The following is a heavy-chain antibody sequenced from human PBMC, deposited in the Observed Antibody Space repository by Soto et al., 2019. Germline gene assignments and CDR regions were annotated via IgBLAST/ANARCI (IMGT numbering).Heavy chain of an antibody. D-gene: IGHD1-1*01. J-gene: IGHJ6*02. CDR2: ISSRSIYI. CDR1: GFIFATYD. CDR3: ARHGTGSIPGYYYGLDV. Sequence: GGSLRLSCAVSGFIFATYDMHWVRQAPGKGLEWVSSISSRSIYIYNADSVKGRFTISRDNAKNSLYLQMNSLRAEDTAVYYCARHGTGSIPGYYYGLDVWGQGTTVTVSS. V-gene: IGHV3-21*06.